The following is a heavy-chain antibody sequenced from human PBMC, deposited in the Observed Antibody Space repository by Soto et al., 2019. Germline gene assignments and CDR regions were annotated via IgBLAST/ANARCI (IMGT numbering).Heavy chain of an antibody. Sequence: LSLTCSVSGVSITSSDSYWSLIRQPPGKGLEWIGYINSSGRAYYKPSLKSRVSISIDTSKNQFSLRLTSVTVADTAVYYCARSIDPWGQGTLVTVSS. V-gene: IGHV4-30-4*01. CDR1: GVSITSSDSY. CDR2: INSSGRA. CDR3: ARSIDP. J-gene: IGHJ5*02.